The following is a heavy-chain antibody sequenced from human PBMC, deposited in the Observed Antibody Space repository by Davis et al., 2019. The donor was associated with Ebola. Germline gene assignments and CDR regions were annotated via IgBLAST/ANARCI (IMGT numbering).Heavy chain of an antibody. CDR2: IIPVFGIP. D-gene: IGHD3-22*01. CDR1: GGTFSSYG. CDR3: ARDRYSDGSGYFFEQSH. Sequence: SVKVSCQASGGTFSSYGISWVRQAPGQGLDWMGGIIPVFGIPKYVQKFQGKVTITADESTSTAYMELSSLRSEDTAVYYCARDRYSDGSGYFFEQSHWGQGTLVTVSS. V-gene: IGHV1-69*13. J-gene: IGHJ4*02.